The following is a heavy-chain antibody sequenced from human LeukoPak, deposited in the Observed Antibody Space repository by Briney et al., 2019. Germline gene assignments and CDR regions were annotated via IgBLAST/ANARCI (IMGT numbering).Heavy chain of an antibody. V-gene: IGHV1-69*04. CDR2: IIPILGIA. Sequence: SVKVSCKASGGTFSSYAISWVRQAPGQGLEWMGRIIPILGIANYEQKFQGRVTITADKSTSTAYMELSSLRSEDTAVYYCASVLSGIAVAGSFDPWGQGTLVTVSS. CDR1: GGTFSSYA. CDR3: ASVLSGIAVAGSFDP. D-gene: IGHD6-19*01. J-gene: IGHJ5*02.